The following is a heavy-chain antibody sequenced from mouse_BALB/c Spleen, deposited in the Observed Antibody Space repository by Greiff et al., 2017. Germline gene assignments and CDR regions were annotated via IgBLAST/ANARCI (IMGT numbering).Heavy chain of an antibody. CDR1: GFTFSDYY. CDR2: ISDGGSYT. V-gene: IGHV5-4*02. J-gene: IGHJ4*01. Sequence: EVMLVESGGGLVKPGGSLKLSCAASGFTFSDYYMYWVRQTPEKRLEWVATISDGGSYTYYPDSVKGRFTISRDNAKNNLYLQMSSLKSEDTAMYYCARVYYYAMDYWGQGTSVTVSS. CDR3: ARVYYYAMDY.